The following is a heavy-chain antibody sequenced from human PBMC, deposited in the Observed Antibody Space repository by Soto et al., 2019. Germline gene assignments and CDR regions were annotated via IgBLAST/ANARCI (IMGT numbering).Heavy chain of an antibody. CDR2: ISGSGGST. CDR3: AKDFGAKYYDFWSGYLTPNDYYYGMDV. D-gene: IGHD3-3*01. J-gene: IGHJ6*02. Sequence: PGGSLRLSCAASGFTFSSYAMSWFRQAPGKGLEWVSAISGSGGSTYYADSVKGRFTISRDNSKNTLYLQMNSLRAEDTAVYYCAKDFGAKYYDFWSGYLTPNDYYYGMDVWGQGTTVTVSS. V-gene: IGHV3-23*01. CDR1: GFTFSSYA.